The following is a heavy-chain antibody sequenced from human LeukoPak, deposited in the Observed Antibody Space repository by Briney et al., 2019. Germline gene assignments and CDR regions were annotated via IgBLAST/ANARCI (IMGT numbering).Heavy chain of an antibody. CDR3: AKELSWIQLYY. J-gene: IGHJ4*02. D-gene: IGHD5-18*01. CDR2: ISSSSSYI. V-gene: IGHV3-21*01. Sequence: GGSLRLSCAASGFTFSSYSMNWVRQAPGKGLEWVSSISSSSSYIYYADSVKGRFTISRDNSKNTLYLQMNSLRAEDTAVYYCAKELSWIQLYYWGQGTLVTVSS. CDR1: GFTFSSYS.